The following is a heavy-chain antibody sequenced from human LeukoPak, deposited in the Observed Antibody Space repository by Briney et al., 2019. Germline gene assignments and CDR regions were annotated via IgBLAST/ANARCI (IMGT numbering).Heavy chain of an antibody. CDR1: GFTFSNAW. Sequence: GGSLRLSCAASGFTFSNAWMSWVRQAPGEGLEWVGRIKSKTDGGTTDYAAPVKGRFTISRDDSKNTLYLQMNSLKTEDTAVYYCARTPNYIDFVYWGQGTLVTVSS. J-gene: IGHJ4*02. D-gene: IGHD4/OR15-4a*01. V-gene: IGHV3-15*01. CDR3: ARTPNYIDFVY. CDR2: IKSKTDGGTT.